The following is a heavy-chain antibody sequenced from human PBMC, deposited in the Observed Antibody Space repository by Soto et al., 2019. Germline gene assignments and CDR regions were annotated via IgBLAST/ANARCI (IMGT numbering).Heavy chain of an antibody. V-gene: IGHV3-23*01. CDR3: VKFRGRASYYYYMDV. J-gene: IGHJ6*03. CDR1: GFTFSTYG. Sequence: DVQLLESGGGLVQRGGSLRLSCAASGFTFSTYGMTWVRQAPGKGLEWVSYGGSGGSTYYADSVKGRFTISRDNSKNTLYLQMNSLRAEDTAVYYCVKFRGRASYYYYMDVWGNGTTVTVSS. D-gene: IGHD3-16*01. CDR2: YGGSGGST.